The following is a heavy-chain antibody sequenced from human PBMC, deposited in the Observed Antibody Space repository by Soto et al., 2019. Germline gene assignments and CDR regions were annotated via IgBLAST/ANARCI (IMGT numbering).Heavy chain of an antibody. J-gene: IGHJ3*02. CDR1: GGTFSSSA. Sequence: QVQLEQSGAEVRKPGSSVKVSCKASGGTFSSSAINWLRQAPGQGPEWMGGIIPTFDTSNYIPKLRGRVTITADTSTNTAYMEVSSLTSEDTAMYYCARSETAGHKGFDIWGQGTMVTVSA. CDR3: ARSETAGHKGFDI. CDR2: IIPTFDTS. V-gene: IGHV1-69*06. D-gene: IGHD6-19*01.